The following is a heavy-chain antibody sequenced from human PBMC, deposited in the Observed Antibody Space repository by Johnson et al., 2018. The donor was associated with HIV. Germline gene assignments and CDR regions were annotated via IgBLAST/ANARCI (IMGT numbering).Heavy chain of an antibody. CDR1: GFTVSSYY. CDR3: ARACRDGYTCDAFDI. CDR2: LFSGGST. D-gene: IGHD5-24*01. V-gene: IGHV3-66*01. J-gene: IGHJ3*02. Sequence: VKLVESGGGLVQPGGSLRLSCAASGFTVSSYYMSWVRQAPGKGLEWVSVLFSGGSTYYADSVKGRFTISRDNSKNTLYLQINSLRAEDTAVYYCARACRDGYTCDAFDIWGQGTMVTVSS.